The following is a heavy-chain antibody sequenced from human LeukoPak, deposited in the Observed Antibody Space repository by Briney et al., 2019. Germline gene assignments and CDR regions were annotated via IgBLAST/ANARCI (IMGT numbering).Heavy chain of an antibody. D-gene: IGHD3-3*01. CDR2: INPNSGGT. CDR1: GYTFTGYY. CDR3: ARSDFWSGYYPDY. V-gene: IGHV1-2*02. Sequence: ASVKASCKASGYTFTGYYMHWVRQAPGQGLEWMGWINPNSGGTNYAQKFQGRVTMTRDTSISTAYMELSRLRSDDTAVYYCARSDFWSGYYPDYWGQGTLVTVSS. J-gene: IGHJ4*02.